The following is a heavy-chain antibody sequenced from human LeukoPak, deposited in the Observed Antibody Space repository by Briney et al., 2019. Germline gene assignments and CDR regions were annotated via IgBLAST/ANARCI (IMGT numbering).Heavy chain of an antibody. V-gene: IGHV5-51*01. CDR2: IYPGDSDA. J-gene: IGHJ3*02. CDR3: ARPTYSSHDAFDI. CDR1: GYSFTSYW. D-gene: IGHD2-21*01. Sequence: GESLKISCKGSGYSFTSYWIGWVRQMPGKGLEWMGIIYPGDSDARYSPSFQGQVTISADKSISTAYLQWSSLKASDTAMYYCARPTYSSHDAFDIWGQGTMVTVSS.